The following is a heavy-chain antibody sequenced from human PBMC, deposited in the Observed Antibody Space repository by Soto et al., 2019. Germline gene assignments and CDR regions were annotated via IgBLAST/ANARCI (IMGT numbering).Heavy chain of an antibody. J-gene: IGHJ6*04. V-gene: IGHV1-69*01. CDR1: GGTFSSYD. Sequence: QVQLVRSGAEAKKPGSSVKVSCKASGGTFSSYDISWVRQAPGQGLEWMGGTIPIFGTANYAQKFQGRVTITADQSTSTGCMELSSLRSEDRAVYYCARGSGNNDYYYYSMDVWGEGSTVTDST. CDR3: ARGSGNNDYYYYSMDV. D-gene: IGHD3-10*01. CDR2: TIPIFGTA.